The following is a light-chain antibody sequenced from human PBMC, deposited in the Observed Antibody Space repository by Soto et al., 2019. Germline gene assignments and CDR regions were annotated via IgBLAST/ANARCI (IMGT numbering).Light chain of an antibody. CDR1: HDITNY. CDR2: DAS. Sequence: IQMTQSPLFLSASVGDRVTITCQASHDITNYLNWYQQKPGKAPKLLIYDASMLETGVPSRFSGGGSGTHFTLTISSLHLEDVATYYCQQHDSFPYIFGPGTKLEIK. J-gene: IGKJ2*01. CDR3: QQHDSFPYI. V-gene: IGKV1-33*01.